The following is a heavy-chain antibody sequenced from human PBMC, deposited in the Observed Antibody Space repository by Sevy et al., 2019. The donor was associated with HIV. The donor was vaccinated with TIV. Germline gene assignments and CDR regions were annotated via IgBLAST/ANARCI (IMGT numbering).Heavy chain of an antibody. CDR1: GFTFSSYG. CDR2: ISSTSTYI. CDR3: ARDLYPGSYYNFEH. Sequence: GGSLRLSCAASGFTFSSYGMDWVRQAPGKGLEWVSSISSTSTYIYYSDSVKGRFTISRDNAQNSLYLEMNSLRAEDTAFYFCARDLYPGSYYNFEHWGQGTLVTVSS. D-gene: IGHD1-26*01. V-gene: IGHV3-21*01. J-gene: IGHJ4*02.